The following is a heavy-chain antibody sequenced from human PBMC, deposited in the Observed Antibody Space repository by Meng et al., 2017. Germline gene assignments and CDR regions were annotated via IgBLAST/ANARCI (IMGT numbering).Heavy chain of an antibody. D-gene: IGHD5-18*01. CDR3: ARATELTVRHTAMVTRGPLED. Sequence: GESLKISCAASGFTVSSNYMSWVRQAPGKGLEWVSVIYSGGSTYYADSVKGRFTISRHNSKNTLYLQMNSLRAEDTAVYYCARATELTVRHTAMVTRGPLEDWGQGTLVTVSS. V-gene: IGHV3-53*04. CDR2: IYSGGST. CDR1: GFTVSSNY. J-gene: IGHJ4*02.